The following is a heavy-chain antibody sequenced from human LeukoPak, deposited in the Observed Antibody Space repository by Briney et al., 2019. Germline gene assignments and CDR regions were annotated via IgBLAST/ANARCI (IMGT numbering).Heavy chain of an antibody. CDR2: IKYDGDEE. CDR1: GFTFSDYW. V-gene: IGHV3-7*01. CDR3: KAGGAAPGSFDN. J-gene: IGHJ4*02. Sequence: GGSLRLSCAASGFTFSDYWMRWVRQAPGKGLEWVANIKYDGDEEYYVDSVKGRFTISRDNAKNSVYLQLNSLRVEDTAVYYCKAGGAAPGSFDNWGQGTLVTVSP. D-gene: IGHD1-1*01.